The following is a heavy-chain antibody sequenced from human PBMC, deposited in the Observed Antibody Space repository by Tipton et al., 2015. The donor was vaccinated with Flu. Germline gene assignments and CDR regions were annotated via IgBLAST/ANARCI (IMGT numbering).Heavy chain of an antibody. D-gene: IGHD4-11*01. Sequence: TLSLTCTVSGGSISSYYWSWIRQPPGKGLEWIGYIYYSGSTNYNPSLTSRVTISVDTSKNQFSLKLSSVTAADTAVFYCASHSYSRGRAGHWGQGTLVTVTS. V-gene: IGHV4-59*01. CDR2: IYYSGST. J-gene: IGHJ4*02. CDR1: GGSISSYY. CDR3: ASHSYSRGRAGH.